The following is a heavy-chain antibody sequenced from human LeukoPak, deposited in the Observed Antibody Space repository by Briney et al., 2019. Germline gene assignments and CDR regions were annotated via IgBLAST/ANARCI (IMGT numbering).Heavy chain of an antibody. CDR2: IYYSGST. CDR3: AREALGYCSGGNCYRFDK. Sequence: SETLSLTCSVSGGSISRGGYYWSWIRQHPGKGLEWIGYIYYSGSTCYNPSLKSRVTISLDTSKNQFSLTLNSVTAADTAVYYCAREALGYCSGGNCYRFDKWGQGTLVAVSS. V-gene: IGHV4-31*03. J-gene: IGHJ4*02. CDR1: GGSISRGGYY. D-gene: IGHD2-15*01.